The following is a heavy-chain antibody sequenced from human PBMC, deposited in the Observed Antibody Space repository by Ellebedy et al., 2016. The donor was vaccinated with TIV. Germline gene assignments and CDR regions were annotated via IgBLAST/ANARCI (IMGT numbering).Heavy chain of an antibody. CDR3: ARDALTGVLNYFDP. V-gene: IGHV3-21*01. CDR2: ISRTGVFI. D-gene: IGHD2-8*01. Sequence: GESLKISCVASGFTFSAHAMHWVRQAPGKGLEWVSSISRTGVFIKYADSVKGRFTISRDNVQNSLYLEMNSLRAEDAAVYYCARDALTGVLNYFDPWGQGTLVTVSS. CDR1: GFTFSAHA. J-gene: IGHJ5*02.